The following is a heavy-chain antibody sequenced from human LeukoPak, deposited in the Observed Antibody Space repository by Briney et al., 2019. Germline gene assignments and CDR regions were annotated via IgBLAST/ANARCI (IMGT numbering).Heavy chain of an antibody. V-gene: IGHV4-59*01. D-gene: IGHD6-6*01. CDR1: GGSISSYY. CDR3: ARAKAARPNWFDP. Sequence: SETLSLTCTVSGGSISSYYWSWIRQPPGKGLEWIGYIYYSGSTNYNLSLKSRVTISVDTSKNQFSLKLSSVTAADTAVYYCARAKAARPNWFDPWGQGTLVTVSS. J-gene: IGHJ5*02. CDR2: IYYSGST.